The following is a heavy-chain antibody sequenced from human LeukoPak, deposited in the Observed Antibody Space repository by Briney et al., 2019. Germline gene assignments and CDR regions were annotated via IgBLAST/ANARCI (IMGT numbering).Heavy chain of an antibody. CDR3: ARNAAGSDAFDI. D-gene: IGHD6-25*01. Sequence: ASVKVSCKASGYTFTSYAMNWVRQAPGQGLEWMGWINPSGGSTSYAQKFQGRVTMTRDTSTSTVYMELSSLRSEDTAVYYCARNAAGSDAFDIWGQGTMVTVSS. CDR1: GYTFTSYA. CDR2: INPSGGST. J-gene: IGHJ3*02. V-gene: IGHV1-46*01.